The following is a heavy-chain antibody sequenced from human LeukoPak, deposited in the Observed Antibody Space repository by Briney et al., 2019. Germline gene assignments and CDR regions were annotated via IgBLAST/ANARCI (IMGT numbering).Heavy chain of an antibody. CDR2: ISGDGGST. D-gene: IGHD6-13*01. V-gene: IGHV3-43*02. CDR1: GSTFNDFG. Sequence: GGSLRLSCSGSGSTFNDFGIPWVRQAPGRGLGWVSFISGDGGSTYYADSVRGRFTISTVQSTHPLYLQMNSLRPEDTAFYYCAKDILRIAAPGTRGFDYWGQGTLVTVSS. CDR3: AKDILRIAAPGTRGFDY. J-gene: IGHJ4*02.